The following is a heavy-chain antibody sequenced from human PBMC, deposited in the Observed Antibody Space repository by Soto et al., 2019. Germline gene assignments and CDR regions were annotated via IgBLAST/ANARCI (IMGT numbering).Heavy chain of an antibody. V-gene: IGHV4-4*07. Sequence: PSETLSLTCTVSGGSISSYYWSWIRQPAGKGLEWIGRIYTSGSTNYNPSLKSRVTMSVDTSKNQFSLKLSSVTAADTAVYYCARELYSSGWGEFDYWGQGTLVTVSS. CDR3: ARELYSSGWGEFDY. D-gene: IGHD6-19*01. CDR1: GGSISSYY. CDR2: IYTSGST. J-gene: IGHJ4*02.